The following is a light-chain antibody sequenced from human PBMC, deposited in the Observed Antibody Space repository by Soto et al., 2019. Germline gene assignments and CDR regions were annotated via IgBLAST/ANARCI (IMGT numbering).Light chain of an antibody. CDR3: QQYNNWPWT. V-gene: IGKV3-15*01. CDR1: QSVTRN. J-gene: IGKJ1*01. CDR2: TAS. Sequence: EIVMSQSPGTLSVSPGERVTLSCRASQSVTRNLAWYQQQPGQAPRLLIHTASTRATGIPARFSGSGSGTACTLTISSLQSEDFAIYYGQQYNNWPWTFGQGTKVDIK.